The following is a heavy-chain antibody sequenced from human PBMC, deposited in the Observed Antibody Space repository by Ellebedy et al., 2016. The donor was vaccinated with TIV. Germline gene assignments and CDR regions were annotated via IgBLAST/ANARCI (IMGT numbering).Heavy chain of an antibody. V-gene: IGHV4-30-2*01. J-gene: IGHJ6*02. Sequence: SETLSLTCAVSGGSISSGGYSWSWIRQPPGKGLEWIGYIYHSGSTYYSPSRKSRVTISVDPSKNQFSLKLRSVTAADTAVYYCARCSYDSSGFYYYYGMDVWGQGTTVTVSS. D-gene: IGHD3-22*01. CDR2: IYHSGST. CDR3: ARCSYDSSGFYYYYGMDV. CDR1: GGSISSGGYS.